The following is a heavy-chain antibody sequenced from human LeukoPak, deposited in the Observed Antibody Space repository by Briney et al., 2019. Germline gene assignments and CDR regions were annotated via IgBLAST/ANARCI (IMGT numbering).Heavy chain of an antibody. J-gene: IGHJ6*02. CDR2: IIPILDIA. V-gene: IGHV1-69*02. CDR3: ARGLGYYDSSGYYCDNYYGMDV. Sequence: ASVKVSCKASGGTFSSYTISWVRQAPGQGLEWMGRIIPILDIANYAQKFQGRVTITADKSTSTAYMELSSLRSEDTAVYYCARGLGYYDSSGYYCDNYYGMDVWGQGTTVTVSS. CDR1: GGTFSSYT. D-gene: IGHD3-22*01.